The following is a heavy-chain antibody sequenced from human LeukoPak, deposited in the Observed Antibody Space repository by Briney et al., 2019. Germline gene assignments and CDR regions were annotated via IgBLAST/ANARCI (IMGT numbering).Heavy chain of an antibody. J-gene: IGHJ5*02. V-gene: IGHV1-8*01. CDR3: ARGLRSWDNWFDP. CDR2: MNPNSGNT. Sequence: ASVKVSCKASGYTFTSYDINWVRQATGQGLEWMGWMNPNSGNTGYAQKFQGRVTMTRNTSISTAYMELSGLRSEDTAVYYCARGLRSWDNWFDPWGQGTLVTVSS. CDR1: GYTFTSYD. D-gene: IGHD1-26*01.